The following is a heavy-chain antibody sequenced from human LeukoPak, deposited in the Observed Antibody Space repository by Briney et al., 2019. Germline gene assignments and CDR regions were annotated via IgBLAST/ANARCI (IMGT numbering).Heavy chain of an antibody. D-gene: IGHD3-22*01. CDR1: GFTFSSYA. V-gene: IGHV3-23*01. Sequence: PGGSLRLSCAASGFTFSSYAMSWVRQAPGKGLEWVSAISGSGGSTYYADSVKGRFTISRDNSKNTLYLQMNSLRAEDTAVYYCAKDLSAARNYYYDSSGYFDYWGQGTLVTVSS. J-gene: IGHJ4*02. CDR2: ISGSGGST. CDR3: AKDLSAARNYYYDSSGYFDY.